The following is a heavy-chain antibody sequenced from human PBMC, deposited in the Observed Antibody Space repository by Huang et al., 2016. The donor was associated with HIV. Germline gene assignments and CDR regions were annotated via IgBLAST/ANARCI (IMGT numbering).Heavy chain of an antibody. V-gene: IGHV3-30*18. CDR1: GFTFNKFD. CDR3: AKDGRGSGTYYDYFEY. D-gene: IGHD1-26*01. CDR2: ISYDGSSK. Sequence: QVQLVESGGGVVQPGRSLRLSCAAFGFTFNKFDIPWVRQAPCRGLEWVAIISYDGSSKYQADSVKGRFTIARDNSKNTVYLQMNSLRVEDTAVYYGAKDGRGSGTYYDYFEYWGQGTLVTVSS. J-gene: IGHJ4*02.